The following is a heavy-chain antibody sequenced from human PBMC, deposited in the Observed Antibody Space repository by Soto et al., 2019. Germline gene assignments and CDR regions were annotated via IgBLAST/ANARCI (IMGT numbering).Heavy chain of an antibody. CDR2: IYYSGSI. CDR3: ARHRNNRGSWYWVDP. Sequence: QLQLQESGPGLVKPSETLTLTCTVSGGSISSSDYYWAWIRQPPGKGLEWLATIYYSGSIYYSPSLKSRATISVDTSQNQISLNLCSVTAADTAVYYCARHRNNRGSWYWVDPWGQGTRVSVSS. V-gene: IGHV4-39*01. CDR1: GGSISSSDYY. D-gene: IGHD6-13*01. J-gene: IGHJ5*02.